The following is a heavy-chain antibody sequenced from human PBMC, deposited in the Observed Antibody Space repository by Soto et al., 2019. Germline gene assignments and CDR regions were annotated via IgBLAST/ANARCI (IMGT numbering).Heavy chain of an antibody. V-gene: IGHV4-4*02. Sequence: PSETLPLTCAVSGGSISSTNWWSWVRQPPGKGLEWIGQVAHSGSTSYNPSLKSRLTMSVDKSKNQFSLKLSSVTAADTAVYYCARDGSGRPETIWGQGTMVTVSS. D-gene: IGHD3-10*01. J-gene: IGHJ3*02. CDR1: GGSISSTNW. CDR3: ARDGSGRPETI. CDR2: VAHSGST.